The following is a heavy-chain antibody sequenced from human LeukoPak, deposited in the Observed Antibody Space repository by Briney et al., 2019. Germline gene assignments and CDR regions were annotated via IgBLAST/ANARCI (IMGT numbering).Heavy chain of an antibody. CDR1: GGSISSHY. D-gene: IGHD4-17*01. Sequence: SETLSLTCTVSGGSISSHYWSWIRQPPGKGLEWIGYIYYSGSTNYNPSLKSRVTISVDTSKNQFSLKLSSVTAADTAVYYCARVIPSTVTTGGGFDYWGQGTLVTVSS. J-gene: IGHJ4*02. V-gene: IGHV4-59*11. CDR2: IYYSGST. CDR3: ARVIPSTVTTGGGFDY.